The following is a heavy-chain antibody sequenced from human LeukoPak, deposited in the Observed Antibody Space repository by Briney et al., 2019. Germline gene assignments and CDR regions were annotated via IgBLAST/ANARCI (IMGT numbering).Heavy chain of an antibody. Sequence: GGSLRLSCAVSGFTFTDAWMTWIRQGPGKGLEWVGRIKREADGGTADYAAPVNGRFTISRDDSKNTLYLQLNSLKIEDTGVYYCTTASYYDILTGFFTWGQGTLVTVSS. V-gene: IGHV3-15*01. CDR3: TTASYYDILTGFFT. D-gene: IGHD3-9*01. CDR2: IKREADGGTA. J-gene: IGHJ4*02. CDR1: GFTFTDAW.